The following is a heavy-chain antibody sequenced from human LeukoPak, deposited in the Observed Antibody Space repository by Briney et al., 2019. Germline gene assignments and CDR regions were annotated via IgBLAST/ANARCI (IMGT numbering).Heavy chain of an antibody. CDR1: GFTFSSYS. D-gene: IGHD6-19*01. CDR2: ISSSSSYI. J-gene: IGHJ3*02. V-gene: IGHV3-21*01. Sequence: GGSLRLSCAASGFTFSSYSMNWVRQAPGKGLEWVSSISSSSSYIYYADSVKGRFTISRDNSKNTLYLQMNSLRAEDTAVYYCARDRYRSGWYMFAYAFDIWGQGTMVTVSS. CDR3: ARDRYRSGWYMFAYAFDI.